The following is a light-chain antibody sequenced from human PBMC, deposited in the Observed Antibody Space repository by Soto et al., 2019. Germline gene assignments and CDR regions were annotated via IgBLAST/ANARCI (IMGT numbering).Light chain of an antibody. V-gene: IGKV3-15*01. CDR2: VAS. J-gene: IGKJ4*01. CDR3: QQYKSWPPLT. Sequence: DIVMTQSPAILSVSLGERATLSCLASQSISDNLAWYQQRSGQAPRLLIYVASTRATGVPARFSGSGSGTEFTLTISSLQSDDFAIYYCQQYKSWPPLTFGGGTKVE. CDR1: QSISDN.